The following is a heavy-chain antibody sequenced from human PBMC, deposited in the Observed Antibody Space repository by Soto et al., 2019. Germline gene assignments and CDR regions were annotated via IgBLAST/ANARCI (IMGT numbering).Heavy chain of an antibody. CDR2: IYYSGST. V-gene: IGHV4-30-4*01. CDR1: GGSISSGDYY. D-gene: IGHD6-6*01. Sequence: PSETLSLTCTVSGGSISSGDYYWSWIRQPPGKGLEWIGYIYYSGSTYYNPSLKSRVTISVDTSKNQFSLKLSSVTAADTAVYYWARERPDGARLDPWGQGTLVTVYS. J-gene: IGHJ5*02. CDR3: ARERPDGARLDP.